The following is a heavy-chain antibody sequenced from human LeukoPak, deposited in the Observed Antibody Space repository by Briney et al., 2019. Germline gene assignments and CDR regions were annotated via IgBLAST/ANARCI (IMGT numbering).Heavy chain of an antibody. J-gene: IGHJ3*02. D-gene: IGHD1-26*01. V-gene: IGHV3-21*01. CDR3: ARSRSYDAFDI. Sequence: GGSLRLSCAASGFIFSSYSMNWARQAPGKGLEWVSSISSSSSYIYYADSVKGRFTISRDNAKNSLYLQMNSLRAEDTAVYYCARSRSYDAFDIWGQGTMVTVSS. CDR2: ISSSSSYI. CDR1: GFIFSSYS.